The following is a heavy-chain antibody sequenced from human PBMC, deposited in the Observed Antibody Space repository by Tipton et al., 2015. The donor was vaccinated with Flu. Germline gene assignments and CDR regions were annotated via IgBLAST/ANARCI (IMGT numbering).Heavy chain of an antibody. D-gene: IGHD3-22*01. CDR3: ARDREYYDSSGTYYYYGMDV. CDR1: GGSISSYY. V-gene: IGHV4-59*01. Sequence: LRLSCTVSGGSISSYYWSWIRQPPGKGLEWIGYIYYSGSTNYNPSLKSRVTISVDTSKNQFSLKLSSVTAADTAVYYCARDREYYDSSGTYYYYGMDVWGQGTTVTVSS. CDR2: IYYSGST. J-gene: IGHJ6*02.